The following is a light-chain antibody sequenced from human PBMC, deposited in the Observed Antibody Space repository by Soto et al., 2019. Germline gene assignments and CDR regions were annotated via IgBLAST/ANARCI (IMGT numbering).Light chain of an antibody. V-gene: IGLV2-14*01. CDR2: EVT. CDR3: SSHTSGSTRV. Sequence: QPVLTQPASVSGSPGQSIAISCTGTSGDVGGYDYVSWYQQHPDKAPKLMIYEVTKRPSWVSDRFSGSKSGNTASLTISGLQPEDEADYYCSSHTSGSTRVFGSGTKLTVL. J-gene: IGLJ1*01. CDR1: SGDVGGYDY.